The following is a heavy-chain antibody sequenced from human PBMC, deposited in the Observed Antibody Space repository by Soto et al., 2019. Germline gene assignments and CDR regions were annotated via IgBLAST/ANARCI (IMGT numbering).Heavy chain of an antibody. D-gene: IGHD5-18*01. J-gene: IGHJ4*02. CDR3: ARHGYNYGGGYFDY. Sequence: EVPLVESGGGLVPPGGSLRLSCAASGVTVSSNYMSCVRQAPGEGLEWVSVIYSGGSTYYADSVKGRLTISRDNSKNTVYLQMNSLRAEDTAVYYCARHGYNYGGGYFDYWGQGTLVTVSS. CDR1: GVTVSSNY. V-gene: IGHV3-66*04. CDR2: IYSGGST.